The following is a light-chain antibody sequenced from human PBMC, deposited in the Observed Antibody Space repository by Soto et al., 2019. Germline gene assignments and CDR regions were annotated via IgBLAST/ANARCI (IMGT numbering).Light chain of an antibody. V-gene: IGLV1-40*01. J-gene: IGLJ1*01. CDR1: SSNIGAGYD. Sequence: QSVLTQPPSVSGAPGQRVTISCTGSSSNIGAGYDVHWYQQLPGTAPKVLIYGNSDRPSGVADRFSGSKSGTSASLAITGLQAEDEADYYCQSYDSSLSVLYVFGTGTKVTVL. CDR2: GNS. CDR3: QSYDSSLSVLYV.